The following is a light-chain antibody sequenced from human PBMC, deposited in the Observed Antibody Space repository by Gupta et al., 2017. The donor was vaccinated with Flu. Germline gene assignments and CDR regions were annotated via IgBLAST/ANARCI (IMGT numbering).Light chain of an antibody. CDR2: LNI. J-gene: IGKJ5*01. Sequence: DIVMTQTPLALTVSPAEAASISCRSSEDIVHPNGNNHMDWYVQKAGQSPQLLIYLNINRASGVPDRFNGSGSGTDFTLKISRVETEDVRVYYCRQALRTPVTFGQGTQMEI. V-gene: IGKV2-28*01. CDR3: RQALRTPVT. CDR1: EDIVHPNGNNH.